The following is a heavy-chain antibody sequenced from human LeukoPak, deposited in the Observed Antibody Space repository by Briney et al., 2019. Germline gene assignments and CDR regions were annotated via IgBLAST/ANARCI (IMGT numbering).Heavy chain of an antibody. Sequence: ASVKVSCKASGGTFSSYAISWVRQAPGQGLEWMGGIIPIFGTANYAQKFQGRVTITADESTSTAYMELSSLRSEDTAVYYCARGGPYCWGDCQSDWGQGTLVTVSS. CDR3: ARGGPYCWGDCQSD. J-gene: IGHJ4*02. V-gene: IGHV1-69*13. D-gene: IGHD2-21*02. CDR1: GGTFSSYA. CDR2: IIPIFGTA.